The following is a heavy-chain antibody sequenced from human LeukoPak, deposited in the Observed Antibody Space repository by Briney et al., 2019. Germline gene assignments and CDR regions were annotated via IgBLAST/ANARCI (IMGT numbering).Heavy chain of an antibody. D-gene: IGHD3-10*01. J-gene: IGHJ5*02. V-gene: IGHV1-2*02. CDR2: INPNSGGT. CDR1: GYTFTGYY. Sequence: ASVKVSCKASGYTFTGYYMHWVRQAPGQGLEWMGWINPNSGGTNYAQKFQGRVTMTRDTSISTAYMELSRLRSDDTAVYYCARGQNNYYGSGNWFDPWGQGTLVTVSS. CDR3: ARGQNNYYGSGNWFDP.